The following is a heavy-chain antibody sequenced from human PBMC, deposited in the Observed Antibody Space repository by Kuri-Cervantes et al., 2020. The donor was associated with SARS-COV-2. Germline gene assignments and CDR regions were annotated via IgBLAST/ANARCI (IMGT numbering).Heavy chain of an antibody. CDR3: ARVSGDSRFSYYMDV. V-gene: IGHV4-59*12. D-gene: IGHD7-27*01. CDR1: GGSISSCY. Sequence: SETLSLTCTVSGGSISSCYWSWIRQPPGKGLEWIGYISQSGNTYYNPSLKSRVTISVDRSKNQFSLKVSSVSAADTAVYYCARVSGDSRFSYYMDVWGTGTTVTVSS. CDR2: ISQSGNT. J-gene: IGHJ6*03.